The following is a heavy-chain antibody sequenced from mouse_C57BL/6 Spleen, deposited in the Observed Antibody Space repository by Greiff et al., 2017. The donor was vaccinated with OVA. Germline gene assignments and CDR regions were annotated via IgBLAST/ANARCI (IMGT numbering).Heavy chain of an antibody. CDR2: IDPEDGET. J-gene: IGHJ2*01. CDR3: ARDYGKFDD. CDR1: GFNFKDYY. V-gene: IGHV14-2*01. Sequence: VQLKQSGAELVKPGASVKLSCTASGFNFKDYYMHWVKQRTEQGLEWIGRIDPEDGETKYAPKFQGKATITADTSSSTAYLQLSSLTSDDTAVYDRARDYGKFDDWGQGTTLTVS. D-gene: IGHD2-1*01.